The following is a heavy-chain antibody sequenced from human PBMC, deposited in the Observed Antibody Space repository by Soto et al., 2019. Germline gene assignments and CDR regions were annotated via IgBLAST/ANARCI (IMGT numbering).Heavy chain of an antibody. CDR3: AREINVLPGGYFDY. Sequence: QLQLQESGSGLVKPSQTLSLTCAVSGGSISSGGYSWSWIRQPPGKGLEWIGYIYHSGSTYYNPSLKSRVTISVDRSKNQFSLKLSSVTAADTAVYYCAREINVLPGGYFDYWGQGTLVTVSS. D-gene: IGHD3-10*01. CDR2: IYHSGST. CDR1: GGSISSGGYS. J-gene: IGHJ4*02. V-gene: IGHV4-30-2*01.